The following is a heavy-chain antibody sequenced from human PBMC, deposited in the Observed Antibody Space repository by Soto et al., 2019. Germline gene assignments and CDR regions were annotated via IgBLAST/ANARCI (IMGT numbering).Heavy chain of an antibody. J-gene: IGHJ3*02. Sequence: GGSLRLSCSASGFTFSSYAMHWVRQAPGKGLEYVSAISSNGGSTYYADSVKGRFTISRDNSKNTLYLQMSSLRAEDTAVYYCAKEGTAMVDITWGDAFDIWGQGTMVTVSS. CDR1: GFTFSSYA. V-gene: IGHV3-64D*06. CDR3: AKEGTAMVDITWGDAFDI. CDR2: ISSNGGST. D-gene: IGHD5-18*01.